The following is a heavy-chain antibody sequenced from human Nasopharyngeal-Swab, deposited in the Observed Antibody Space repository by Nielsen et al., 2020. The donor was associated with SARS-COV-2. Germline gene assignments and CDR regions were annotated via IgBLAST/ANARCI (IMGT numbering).Heavy chain of an antibody. CDR1: GLSFSEFW. CDR3: ARDRGYYAFDY. J-gene: IGHJ4*02. V-gene: IGHV3-7*01. Sequence: GGSLSLSWAASGLSFSEFWMYWVRQAPGKGLEWVASINKDGSEKYYGDSVRGRFTTSRDNAENSLSLQMNSLRGEGTAVYYCARDRGYYAFDYWGQGTLVTVSS. D-gene: IGHD5-12*01. CDR2: INKDGSEK.